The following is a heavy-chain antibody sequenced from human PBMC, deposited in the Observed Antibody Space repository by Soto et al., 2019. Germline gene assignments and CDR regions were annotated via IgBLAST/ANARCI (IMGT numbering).Heavy chain of an antibody. Sequence: PSETLSLTCAVYGGSFSGYYWSWIRQPPGKGLEWIGEINHSGSTNYNPSLKSRVTISVDTSKNQFSLKLSSVTAADTAVYYCARGITMIAPRGWFDPWGQGTLVTVSS. CDR1: GGSFSGYY. CDR2: INHSGST. CDR3: ARGITMIAPRGWFDP. V-gene: IGHV4-34*01. J-gene: IGHJ5*02. D-gene: IGHD3-22*01.